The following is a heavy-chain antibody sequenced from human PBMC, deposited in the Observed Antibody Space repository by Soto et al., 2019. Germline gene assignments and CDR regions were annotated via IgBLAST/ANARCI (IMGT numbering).Heavy chain of an antibody. Sequence: SETLSLTCTVSGGSISGYYWSWIRQPPGKGLEWIGYIYYTGNTIYNPSLNSRVTMSVDTSKNQFSLYLNYVTAADTAVYYCASGGPISKWLDPWGQGTLVTVSS. J-gene: IGHJ5*02. CDR2: IYYTGNT. D-gene: IGHD3-16*01. CDR3: ASGGPISKWLDP. V-gene: IGHV4-59*01. CDR1: GGSISGYY.